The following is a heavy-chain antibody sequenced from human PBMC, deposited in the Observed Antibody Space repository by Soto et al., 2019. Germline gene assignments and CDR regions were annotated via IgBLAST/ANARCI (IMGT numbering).Heavy chain of an antibody. CDR1: GYSFTSYW. J-gene: IGHJ3*02. D-gene: IGHD3-10*01. CDR3: ARLARHMVRGVISGYAFDI. CDR2: IDPSDSYT. Sequence: GESLKISCKGSGYSFTSYWISWVRQMPGKGLEWMGRIDPSDSYTNYSPSFQGHVTISADKSISTAYLQWSSLKASDTAMYYCARLARHMVRGVISGYAFDIWGQGTMVTVSS. V-gene: IGHV5-10-1*01.